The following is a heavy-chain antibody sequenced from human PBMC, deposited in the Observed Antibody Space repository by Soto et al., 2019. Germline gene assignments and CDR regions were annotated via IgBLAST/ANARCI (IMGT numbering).Heavy chain of an antibody. J-gene: IGHJ4*02. D-gene: IGHD3-16*02. V-gene: IGHV4-34*01. CDR1: GGSFSGYY. CDR3: ARGVYDYIWGSYRYSNTHFDY. CDR2: INHSGST. Sequence: QVQLQQWGAGLLKPSETLSLTCAVYGGSFSGYYWSWIRQPPGKGLEWIGEINHSGSTNYNPSLKGRVTISVDTSKNQFSLKLSSVTAADTAVYCCARGVYDYIWGSYRYSNTHFDYWGQGTLVTVSS.